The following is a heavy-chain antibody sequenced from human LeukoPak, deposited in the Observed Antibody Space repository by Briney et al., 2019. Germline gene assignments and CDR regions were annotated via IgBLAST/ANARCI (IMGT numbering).Heavy chain of an antibody. D-gene: IGHD6-13*01. CDR1: GGSFSGYY. CDR2: INHSGST. V-gene: IGHV4-34*01. J-gene: IGHJ5*02. Sequence: SETLSLTCAVYGGSFSGYYWSWIRQPPGKGLEWIGEINHSGSTNYNPSLKSRVTISVDTSKNQFPLKLSSVTAADTAVYYCARGRYSSSWYRWFDPWGQGTLVTVSS. CDR3: ARGRYSSSWYRWFDP.